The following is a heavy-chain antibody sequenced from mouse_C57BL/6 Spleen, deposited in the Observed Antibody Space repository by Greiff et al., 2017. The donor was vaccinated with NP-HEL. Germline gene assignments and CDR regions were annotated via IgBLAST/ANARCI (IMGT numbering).Heavy chain of an antibody. V-gene: IGHV5-4*01. CDR3: ARDDWALLAY. J-gene: IGHJ3*01. Sequence: EVKLVESGGGLVKPGGSLKLSCAASGFTFSSYAMSWVRQTPEKRLEWVATISDGGSYTYYPDNVKGRFTISRDNAKNNLYLQMSHLKSEDTAMYYCARDDWALLAYWGQGTLVTVSA. D-gene: IGHD4-1*01. CDR2: ISDGGSYT. CDR1: GFTFSSYA.